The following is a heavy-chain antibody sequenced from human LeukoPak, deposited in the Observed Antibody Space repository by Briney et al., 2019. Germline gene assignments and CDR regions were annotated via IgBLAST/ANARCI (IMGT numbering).Heavy chain of an antibody. CDR1: GGSISSSSYY. CDR2: IYYSGST. V-gene: IGHV4-39*07. J-gene: IGHJ4*02. D-gene: IGHD3-10*01. CDR3: AKRNTVVRGGPSFDY. Sequence: SETLSLTCTVSGGSISSSSYYWGWIRQPPGKGLEWIGSIYYSGSTYYNPSLKSRVTISVDTSKNQFSLKLSSVTAADTAVYYCAKRNTVVRGGPSFDYWGQGILVAVSS.